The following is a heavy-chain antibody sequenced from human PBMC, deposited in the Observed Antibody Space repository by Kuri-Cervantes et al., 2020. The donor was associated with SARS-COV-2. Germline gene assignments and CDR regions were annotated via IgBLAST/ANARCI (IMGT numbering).Heavy chain of an antibody. J-gene: IGHJ4*02. Sequence: SETLSLTCTVSGGSISSDNYYWSWIRRPPGKGLEWIGYIYYSGSTYYNPSLKSRAVMSVDTSKNPFSLKLSSVTASDTAAYYCASTRYSNNERVSGYYFDFWGQGTLVTVSS. CDR2: IYYSGST. D-gene: IGHD5-12*01. CDR3: ASTRYSNNERVSGYYFDF. CDR1: GGSISSDNYY. V-gene: IGHV4-30-4*01.